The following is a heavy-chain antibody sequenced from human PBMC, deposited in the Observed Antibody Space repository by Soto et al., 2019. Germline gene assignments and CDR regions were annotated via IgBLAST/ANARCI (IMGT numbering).Heavy chain of an antibody. CDR3: ARSSMSYFDY. CDR2: IYDSGST. J-gene: IGHJ4*02. Sequence: SETLSPTCTVSGGSIRRSGYFWSWIRQHAGKGLEWIGYIYDSGSTYYDPSLKSRVSLSVDTSKNQFSLNLNSVTAAYTAMYYCARSSMSYFDYWGQGNLVTVSS. CDR1: GGSIRRSGYF. V-gene: IGHV4-31*03.